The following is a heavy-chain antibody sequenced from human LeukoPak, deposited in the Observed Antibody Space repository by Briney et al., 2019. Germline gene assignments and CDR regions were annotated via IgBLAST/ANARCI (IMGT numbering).Heavy chain of an antibody. CDR3: ARPLTGTTLIFDY. CDR1: GDSISRYY. Sequence: SETLSLTCTVPGDSISRYYWSWIRHPPGKGLEWIGYIYYSGSTSYNPSLKSRVTISVDTSKNQFSLKLSSVTAADTAVYYCARPLTGTTLIFDYGGQGTLVTVSS. D-gene: IGHD1-7*01. V-gene: IGHV4-59*01. CDR2: IYYSGST. J-gene: IGHJ4*02.